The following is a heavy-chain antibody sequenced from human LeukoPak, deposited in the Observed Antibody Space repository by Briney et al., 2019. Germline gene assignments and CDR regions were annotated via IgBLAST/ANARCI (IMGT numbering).Heavy chain of an antibody. D-gene: IGHD2-21*02. V-gene: IGHV3-48*03. CDR1: GFTFSSYE. J-gene: IGHJ3*02. Sequence: PGGSLRLSCAASGFTFSSYEMNWVRQAPGRGLEWVSYISTGGNIIFYADSVKGRVTISRDNAKNSLYLQMNSLRAEDTALYHCARICGGDCYYAFDIWGQGTMVTVSS. CDR3: ARICGGDCYYAFDI. CDR2: ISTGGNII.